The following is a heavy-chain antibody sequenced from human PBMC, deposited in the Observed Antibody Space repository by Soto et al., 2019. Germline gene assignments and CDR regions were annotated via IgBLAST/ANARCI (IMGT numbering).Heavy chain of an antibody. Sequence: QVQLAESGGGVVQPGRSLRLSCTASGYTFSRHGIHWVRQAPGKGLGWVAQVWSDGSHIYYADSVRGRFTVSRDNSKNTVDLQRNSLRVEDTAMYYCARDAQESANYAMDVWVRGTSVIVYS. CDR2: VWSDGSHI. D-gene: IGHD6-25*01. V-gene: IGHV3-33*01. CDR1: GYTFSRHG. CDR3: ARDAQESANYAMDV. J-gene: IGHJ6*02.